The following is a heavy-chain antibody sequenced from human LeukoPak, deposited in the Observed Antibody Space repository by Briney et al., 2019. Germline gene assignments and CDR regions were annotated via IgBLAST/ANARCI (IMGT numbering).Heavy chain of an antibody. D-gene: IGHD1-26*01. V-gene: IGHV3-48*01. CDR1: GFTFSSYS. J-gene: IGHJ4*02. CDR2: ISSSSSTI. Sequence: GGSLRLSCAASGFTFSSYSMNWVRQTPGKGLEWVSYISSSSSTIYYADSVKGRFTISRDNAKNSLYLQIYSLRAEDTAVYYCARERIVGAEDYFDYWGQGTLVTVSS. CDR3: ARERIVGAEDYFDY.